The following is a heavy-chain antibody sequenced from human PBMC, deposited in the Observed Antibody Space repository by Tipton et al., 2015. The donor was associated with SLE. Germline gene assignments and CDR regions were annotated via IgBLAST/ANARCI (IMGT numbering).Heavy chain of an antibody. J-gene: IGHJ5*02. D-gene: IGHD4-17*01. V-gene: IGHV3-23*01. CDR3: AKDLTTVTTGWFDP. Sequence: SGFTFSSYAMSWVRQAPGKGLEWVSAISGSGGSTYYADSVKGRFTISRDNSKNTLYLQMNSLRAEDTAVYYCAKDLTTVTTGWFDPWGQGTLVTVSS. CDR1: GFTFSSYA. CDR2: ISGSGGST.